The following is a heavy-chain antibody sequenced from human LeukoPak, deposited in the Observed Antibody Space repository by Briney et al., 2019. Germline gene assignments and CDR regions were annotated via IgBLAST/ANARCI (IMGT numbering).Heavy chain of an antibody. J-gene: IGHJ4*02. CDR2: IYYSGST. Sequence: SETLSLTCTVSGGSISSYYWSWIRQPPGKGLEWIGYIYYSGSTNYNPSLKSRVTISVDTSKNQFSLKLSSVTAADTAVYYCARGLYYSSSWYVYWGQGTLVTASS. D-gene: IGHD6-13*01. CDR1: GGSISSYY. CDR3: ARGLYYSSSWYVY. V-gene: IGHV4-59*01.